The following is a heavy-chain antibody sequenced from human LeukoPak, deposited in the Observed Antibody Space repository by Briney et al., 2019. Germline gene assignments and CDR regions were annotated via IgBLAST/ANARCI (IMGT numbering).Heavy chain of an antibody. Sequence: ASVKVSCKPSGYTFTSYYMHWVRQAPGPALEWMGMVSPSGGSTSYAQKFQGRVTMTRDTSSSTVYMELSSLRSEQTAVYYCARDGPRIAALGEDFDYWGQGTLVTVSS. V-gene: IGHV1-46*01. J-gene: IGHJ4*02. CDR2: VSPSGGST. CDR3: ARDGPRIAALGEDFDY. CDR1: GYTFTSYY. D-gene: IGHD6-6*01.